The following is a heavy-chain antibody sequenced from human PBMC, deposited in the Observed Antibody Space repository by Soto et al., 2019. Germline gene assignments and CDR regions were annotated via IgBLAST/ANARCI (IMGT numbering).Heavy chain of an antibody. CDR2: ISGSADCT. Sequence: PRGSLRLSCAASGFTFSTYAMNWVRQAPGKGLEWVSGISGSADCTYYADSVKGRFTISRDSAKNTLYLQMNSLRVEDTALYYCARARNGPSVPPFFWYFDLWGRGNLVTVSS. V-gene: IGHV3-23*01. CDR3: ARARNGPSVPPFFWYFDL. D-gene: IGHD2-2*01. J-gene: IGHJ2*01. CDR1: GFTFSTYA.